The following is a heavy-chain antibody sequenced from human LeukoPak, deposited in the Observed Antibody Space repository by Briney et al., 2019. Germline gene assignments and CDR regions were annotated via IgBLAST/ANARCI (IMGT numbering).Heavy chain of an antibody. D-gene: IGHD4-17*01. CDR1: GGSIGEYY. Sequence: SETLSLSCTVSGGSIGEYYWTWIRQPPGKGLHWIGFVYRNGNTRYNPSLKSRVTISVDTSENQFSLNLTSVTSADTAVYYCARANPLYGGYPFDFWGQGSLVTVSS. CDR3: ARANPLYGGYPFDF. V-gene: IGHV4-59*01. CDR2: VYRNGNT. J-gene: IGHJ4*02.